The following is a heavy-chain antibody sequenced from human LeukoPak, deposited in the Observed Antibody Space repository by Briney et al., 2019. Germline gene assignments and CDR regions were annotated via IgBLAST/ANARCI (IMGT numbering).Heavy chain of an antibody. D-gene: IGHD1-1*01. CDR1: EFTFSSYS. V-gene: IGHV3-48*04. CDR3: TRDTTTFDY. CDR2: ITNSGNSK. Sequence: GGSLRLSCAASEFTFSSYSMNWVRQAPGKGLEWVSYITNSGNSKSYADSVKGRFTISRDNAKNTLYLQMTSLSAEDTAVYYCTRDTTTFDYWGQGTLVTVSS. J-gene: IGHJ4*02.